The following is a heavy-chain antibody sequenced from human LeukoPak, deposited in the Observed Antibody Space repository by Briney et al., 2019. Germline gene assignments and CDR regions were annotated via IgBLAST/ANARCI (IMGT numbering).Heavy chain of an antibody. V-gene: IGHV1-69*05. CDR2: IIPIFGTA. J-gene: IGHJ5*02. Sequence: SVKVSCKASGGTFSSYAISWVRQAPGQGLEWMGGIIPIFGTANYGQKFQGRVTITTDESTSTAYMELSSLRSEDTAVYYCARDGDTRNWFDPWGQGTLVTVSS. CDR1: GGTFSSYA. CDR3: ARDGDTRNWFDP. D-gene: IGHD2-21*02.